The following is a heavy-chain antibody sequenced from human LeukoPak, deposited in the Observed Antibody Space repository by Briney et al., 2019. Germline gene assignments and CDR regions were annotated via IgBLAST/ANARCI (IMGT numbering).Heavy chain of an antibody. CDR2: IIPIFGTA. D-gene: IGHD2-2*02. CDR1: GGTFSSYA. V-gene: IGHV1-69*01. J-gene: IGHJ4*02. Sequence: SVKVSCKASGGTFSSYAISWVRQAPEQGLEWMGGIIPIFGTANYAQKFQGRVTITADESTSTAYMELSSLRSEDTAVYYCARDLGCSSTSCYNHYFDYWGQGTLVTVSS. CDR3: ARDLGCSSTSCYNHYFDY.